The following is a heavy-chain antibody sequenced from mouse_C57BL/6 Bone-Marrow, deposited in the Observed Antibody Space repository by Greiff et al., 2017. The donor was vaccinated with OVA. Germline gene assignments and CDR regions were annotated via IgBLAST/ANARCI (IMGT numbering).Heavy chain of an antibody. V-gene: IGHV2-2*01. CDR3: ARKGNYEYFDV. J-gene: IGHJ1*03. Sequence: QVQLQQSGPGLVQPSQSLSITCTVSGFSLTSYGVHWVRQSPGKGLEWLGVIWSGGSTDYNAAFIFRLSISKDNSKSQVFFKMNSLQADDTAIYYCARKGNYEYFDVWGTGTTVTVSS. CDR1: GFSLTSYG. CDR2: IWSGGST. D-gene: IGHD2-1*01.